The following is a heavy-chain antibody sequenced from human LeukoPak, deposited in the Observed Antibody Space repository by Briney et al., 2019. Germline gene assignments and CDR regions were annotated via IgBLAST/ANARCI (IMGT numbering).Heavy chain of an antibody. CDR1: GFTFSSYW. J-gene: IGHJ4*02. D-gene: IGHD5-18*01. V-gene: IGHV3-7*04. CDR2: IKEDGSEK. Sequence: GGSLRLSCAASGFTFSSYWMSWVRQPPGKGLEWVANIKEDGSEKYYVDSVKGRFTISRDNAKNSLYLQMNSLRAEDTAVYYCARDRRNNYGYHFDYWGQGTLVTVSS. CDR3: ARDRRNNYGYHFDY.